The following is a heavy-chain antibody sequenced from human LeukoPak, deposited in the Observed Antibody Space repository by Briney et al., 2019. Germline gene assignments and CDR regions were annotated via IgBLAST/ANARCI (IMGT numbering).Heavy chain of an antibody. D-gene: IGHD3-22*01. V-gene: IGHV3-30*18. CDR3: AKDPVTSSGYYDY. CDR2: ISYDGSNK. J-gene: IGHJ4*02. CDR1: GVTFSSYG. Sequence: GGSLRLSCAASGVTFSSYGMHWVRQAPGKGLEWVAVISYDGSNKYYADSVKGRFTISRDNSKNTLYLQMNSLRAEDTAVYYCAKDPVTSSGYYDYWGQGTLVTVSS.